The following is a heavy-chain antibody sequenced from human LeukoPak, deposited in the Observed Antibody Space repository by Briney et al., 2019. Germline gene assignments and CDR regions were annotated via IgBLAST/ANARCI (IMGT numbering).Heavy chain of an antibody. CDR1: GFTFSNYA. CDR3: AKDRGVSRVLLWFGEFLS. Sequence: GGSLRLSCAASGFTFSNYALSWVRQAPGKGLEWVSAISGSGGSTYYADSVKGRFTISRDNSKNTLYLQMNSLRAEDTAVYYCAKDRGVSRVLLWFGEFLSWGQGTLVTVSS. D-gene: IGHD3-10*01. CDR2: ISGSGGST. J-gene: IGHJ4*02. V-gene: IGHV3-23*01.